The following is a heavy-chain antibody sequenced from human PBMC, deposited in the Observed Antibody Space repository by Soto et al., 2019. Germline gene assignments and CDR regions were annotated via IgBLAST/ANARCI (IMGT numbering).Heavy chain of an antibody. CDR2: TYYRSKWYK. CDR3: ARTVGWLDP. CDR1: VDSVSSNSAA. J-gene: IGHJ5*02. D-gene: IGHD1-26*01. Sequence: PSQTLSLTCVISVDSVSSNSAAWNWIRQSPSRGLEWLGRTYYRSKWYKEYAASVKSRITINPDTSKNQFSLQLNSVSPEDTAVYYCARTVGWLDPWGQGSLVTVSS. V-gene: IGHV6-1*01.